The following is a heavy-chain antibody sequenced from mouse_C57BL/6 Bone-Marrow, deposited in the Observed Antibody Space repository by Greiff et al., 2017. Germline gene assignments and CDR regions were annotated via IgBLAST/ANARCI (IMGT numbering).Heavy chain of an antibody. Sequence: QVQLQQSGPELVKPGASVKISCKASGYAFRSSWMNWVKQRPGQGLEWIGRIYPGEGDTNYNGKFKGKATLTADKSSSTAYMQLSSLTSEDSAVYFCARDDYDRRSYAMDDWGQGTSVTVSS. J-gene: IGHJ4*01. D-gene: IGHD2-4*01. CDR1: GYAFRSSW. CDR2: IYPGEGDT. CDR3: ARDDYDRRSYAMDD. V-gene: IGHV1-82*01.